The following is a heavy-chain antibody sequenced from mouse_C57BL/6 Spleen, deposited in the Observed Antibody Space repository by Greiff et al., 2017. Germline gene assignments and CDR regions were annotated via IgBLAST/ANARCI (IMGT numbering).Heavy chain of an antibody. D-gene: IGHD1-1*01. CDR1: GYAFSSSW. Sequence: QVQLKESGPELVKPGASVKISCKASGYAFSSSWMNWVKQRPGKGLEWIGRLYPGDGDTNYNGKFKGKATLTADKSSSTAYMQLSSLTSEESAVYFYSRECYYGSSYGVFAYWGQGTLVTVSA. V-gene: IGHV1-82*01. J-gene: IGHJ3*01. CDR2: LYPGDGDT. CDR3: SRECYYGSSYGVFAY.